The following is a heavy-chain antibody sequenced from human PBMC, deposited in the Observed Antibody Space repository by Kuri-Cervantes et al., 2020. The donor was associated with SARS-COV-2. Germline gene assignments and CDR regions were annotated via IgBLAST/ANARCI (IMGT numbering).Heavy chain of an antibody. D-gene: IGHD3-3*01. CDR2: IYPGDSDT. CDR3: ARFYTYYDFWSGYRTDDAFDI. Sequence: GESLKISRKGSGYSFTSYWIGWVRQMPGKGLEWMGIIYPGDSDTRYSPSFQGQVTISADKSISTAYLQWSSLKASDTAMYYCARFYTYYDFWSGYRTDDAFDIWGQGTMVTVSS. V-gene: IGHV5-51*01. CDR1: GYSFTSYW. J-gene: IGHJ3*02.